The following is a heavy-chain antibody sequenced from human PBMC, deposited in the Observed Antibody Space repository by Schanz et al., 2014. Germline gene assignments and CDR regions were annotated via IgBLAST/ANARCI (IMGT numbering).Heavy chain of an antibody. CDR2: ISGSGAST. CDR1: GFAFSAYS. D-gene: IGHD2-8*02. J-gene: IGHJ5*01. CDR3: ARDRDAGGYDS. Sequence: VVESGGGLVKPGGSLRLSCAASGFAFSAYSMNWVRQAPGKGLEWVSTISGSGASTYYVDSVKGRFIISRDNSKNTLYLQMNSLRAEDTALYYCARDRDAGGYDSWGQGTLVTVSS. V-gene: IGHV3-23*04.